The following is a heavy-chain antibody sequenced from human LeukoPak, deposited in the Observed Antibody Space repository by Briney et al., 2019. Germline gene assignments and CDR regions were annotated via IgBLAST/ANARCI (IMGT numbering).Heavy chain of an antibody. D-gene: IGHD3-3*01. V-gene: IGHV1-2*02. Sequence: ASVKVSCKASGYTFTGYYMHWVRQAPGQGLEWMGWINPNSGGTNYAQKFQGRVTMTRDTSISTAYMELSSLRSEDTAAYYCARGGSGFWSGYYSSYFDYWGQGTLVTVSS. CDR1: GYTFTGYY. CDR2: INPNSGGT. J-gene: IGHJ4*02. CDR3: ARGGSGFWSGYYSSYFDY.